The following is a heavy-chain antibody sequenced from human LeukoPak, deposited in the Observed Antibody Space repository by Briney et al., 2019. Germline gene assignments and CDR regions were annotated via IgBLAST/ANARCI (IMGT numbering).Heavy chain of an antibody. V-gene: IGHV3-7*01. CDR3: AKSGGFFDT. D-gene: IGHD1-26*01. CDR2: IDQDETEK. Sequence: GGSLRLSCAVSGFTFTNYWMTWVRQAPGKGLEWVANIDQDETEKFYVDSVVGRFTISRDNGKNFLYLQMNSLRAEDTAVYYCAKSGGFFDTWGQGTLVTVSS. CDR1: GFTFTNYW. J-gene: IGHJ5*02.